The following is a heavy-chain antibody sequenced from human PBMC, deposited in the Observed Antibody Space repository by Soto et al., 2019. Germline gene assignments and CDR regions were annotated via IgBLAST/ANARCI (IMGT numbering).Heavy chain of an antibody. CDR2: MNPGSGKT. Sequence: ASVKVSCKASGYTFINFDISWVRQAAGQGLEWLGWMNPGSGKTGYASKFQGRVAMTRDASTGTSHLELSSLTSDDTAVYYCARMASAGTLNWFDPWGQGTLVTLSS. V-gene: IGHV1-8*02. J-gene: IGHJ5*02. D-gene: IGHD6-13*01. CDR1: GYTFINFD. CDR3: ARMASAGTLNWFDP.